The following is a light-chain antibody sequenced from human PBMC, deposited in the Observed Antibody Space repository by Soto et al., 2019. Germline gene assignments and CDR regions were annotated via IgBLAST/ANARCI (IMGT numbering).Light chain of an antibody. J-gene: IGKJ1*01. CDR3: QQNYRTPRGA. Sequence: DIQMTQSPSSLSASVGDRVTITCRASESISNNLNWYQQKPGKAPTLLIYAASTLQSGVPSRFSGGGSGTDFTLTIGRLQPEDFTTYYCQQNYRTPRGAFGQGTKVEIK. CDR2: AAS. CDR1: ESISNN. V-gene: IGKV1-39*01.